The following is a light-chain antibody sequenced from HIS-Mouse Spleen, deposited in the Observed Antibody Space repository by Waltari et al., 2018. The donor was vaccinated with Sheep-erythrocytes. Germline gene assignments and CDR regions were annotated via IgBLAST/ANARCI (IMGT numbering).Light chain of an antibody. CDR1: QSVSSY. CDR3: QQYYSTLFT. V-gene: IGKV3-11*01. Sequence: EIVLTQSPATLSLSPGERATLSCRASQSVSSYLAWYQQKPGQAPRLLIYDASNRATGIPARFSGSGSGTDFTLTISSLEPEDFAVYYCQQYYSTLFTFGPGTKVDIK. J-gene: IGKJ3*01. CDR2: DAS.